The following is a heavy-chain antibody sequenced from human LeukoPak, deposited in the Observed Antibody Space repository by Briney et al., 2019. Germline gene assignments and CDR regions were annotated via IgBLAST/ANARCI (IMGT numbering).Heavy chain of an antibody. CDR1: GYTFTGYY. Sequence: ASVKVSCKASGYTFTGYYMHWVRQAPGQGLEWMGWINPNSGGTNYAQKFQGRVTMTRDTSISTAYMELSRLRSDDTAVYYCARRIVATNSNWFDPWGQGALVTVSS. CDR3: ARRIVATNSNWFDP. CDR2: INPNSGGT. J-gene: IGHJ5*02. D-gene: IGHD5-12*01. V-gene: IGHV1-2*02.